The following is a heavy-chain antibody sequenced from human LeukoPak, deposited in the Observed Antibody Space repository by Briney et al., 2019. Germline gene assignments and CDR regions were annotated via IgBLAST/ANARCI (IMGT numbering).Heavy chain of an antibody. CDR3: ARVQPGYYDFWSGYFRADYYYYYMDV. V-gene: IGHV4-59*01. Sequence: SETLSLTCTVSGGSISSYYWSWIRQPPGKGLEWIGYIYYSGSTNYNPSLKSRVTISVDTSKNQFSLKLSSVTAADTAVYYCARVQPGYYDFWSGYFRADYYYYYMDVWGKGTRSPSP. D-gene: IGHD3-3*01. CDR1: GGSISSYY. J-gene: IGHJ6*03. CDR2: IYYSGST.